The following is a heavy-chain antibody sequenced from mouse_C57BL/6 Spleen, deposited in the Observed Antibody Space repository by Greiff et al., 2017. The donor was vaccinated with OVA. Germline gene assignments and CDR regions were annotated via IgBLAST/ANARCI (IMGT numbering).Heavy chain of an antibody. CDR3: ARYGSSFDY. D-gene: IGHD1-1*01. V-gene: IGHV1-19*01. CDR1: GYTFTDYY. Sequence: VHVKQSGPVLVKPGASVKMSCKASGYTFTDYYMNWVKQSHGKSLEWIGVINPYNGGTSYNQKFKGKATLTVDKSSSTAYMELNSLTSEDSAVYYCARYGSSFDYWGQGTTLTVSS. CDR2: INPYNGGT. J-gene: IGHJ2*01.